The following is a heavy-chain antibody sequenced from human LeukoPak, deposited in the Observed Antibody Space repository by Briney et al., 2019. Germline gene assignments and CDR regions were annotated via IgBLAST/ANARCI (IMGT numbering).Heavy chain of an antibody. Sequence: SETLSLTCTVSGGTITIYSFYWGRIRQPPGKGLEWIGSINYSGSTYYNPSLKSRVTISVDTSKNQFSLKLSSVTAADTAVYYCAGDNGDLRNGVGVGTWGQGTLVTVSS. D-gene: IGHD4-17*01. V-gene: IGHV4-39*01. CDR3: AGDNGDLRNGVGVGT. J-gene: IGHJ5*02. CDR2: INYSGST. CDR1: GGTITIYSFY.